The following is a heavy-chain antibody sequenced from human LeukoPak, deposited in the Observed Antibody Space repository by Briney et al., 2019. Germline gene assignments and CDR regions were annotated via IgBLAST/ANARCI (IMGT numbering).Heavy chain of an antibody. D-gene: IGHD2-21*01. CDR2: IYSGGST. CDR3: ARESLLGEYCFDY. J-gene: IGHJ4*02. V-gene: IGHV3-53*01. CDR1: GFTVSSNY. Sequence: GGSLRLSCAASGFTVSSNYMSWVRQAPGKGLEWVSVIYSGGSTYYADSVKGRFTISRDNSKNTLYLQMNSLRAEDTAVYYCARESLLGEYCFDYWGQGTLVTVSS.